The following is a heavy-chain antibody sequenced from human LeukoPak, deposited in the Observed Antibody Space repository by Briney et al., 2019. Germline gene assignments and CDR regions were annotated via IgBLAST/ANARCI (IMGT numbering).Heavy chain of an antibody. Sequence: SETLSLTCTVSGGSISSYYWSWLRQPAGKGLEWIGRIYTSGSTNYNPSLKSRVTMSVDTSKNQFSLKLSSVTAADTAGYYCARGGQYGSGSYYTYYYYGMDVWGQGTTVTVSS. CDR3: ARGGQYGSGSYYTYYYYGMDV. CDR1: GGSISSYY. V-gene: IGHV4-4*07. D-gene: IGHD3-10*01. J-gene: IGHJ6*02. CDR2: IYTSGST.